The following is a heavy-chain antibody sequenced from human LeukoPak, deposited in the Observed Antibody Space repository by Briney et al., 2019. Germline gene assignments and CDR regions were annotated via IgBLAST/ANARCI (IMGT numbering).Heavy chain of an antibody. J-gene: IGHJ4*02. V-gene: IGHV3-7*01. CDR3: SNGIYDKSY. D-gene: IGHD3-22*01. Sequence: GGSLRLSCTASGFTFTTYWMAWVRQAPGKELEWVANIKQDGSEAYYAESVRGRFTISRDNAKNSLYLQMNSLRAEDTSVYYCSNGIYDKSYWGQGTLVTVSS. CDR2: IKQDGSEA. CDR1: GFTFTTYW.